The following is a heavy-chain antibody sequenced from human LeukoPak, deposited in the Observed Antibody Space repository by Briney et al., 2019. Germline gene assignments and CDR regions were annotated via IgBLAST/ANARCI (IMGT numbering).Heavy chain of an antibody. Sequence: GGSLRLSCAASGFTFSSYAMHWVRQAPGKGLEWVAVISYDGSNKYYADSVKGRFTISRDNSKNTLYLQMNSLRAENTAVYYCARDPRFGELFGYFDYWGQGTLVTVSS. CDR3: ARDPRFGELFGYFDY. CDR2: ISYDGSNK. V-gene: IGHV3-30*04. D-gene: IGHD3-10*01. CDR1: GFTFSSYA. J-gene: IGHJ4*02.